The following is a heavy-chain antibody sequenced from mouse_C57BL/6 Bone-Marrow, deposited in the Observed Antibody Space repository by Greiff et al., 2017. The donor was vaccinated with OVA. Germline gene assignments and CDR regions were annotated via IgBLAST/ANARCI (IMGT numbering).Heavy chain of an antibody. J-gene: IGHJ2*01. CDR3: ARRGYYGDY. CDR1: GYTFTSYW. V-gene: IGHV1-55*01. Sequence: QVHVKQPGAELVKPGATVKMSCKASGYTFTSYWITWVKQRPGQGLEWIGDIYPGSGSTNYNEKFKSKATLTVDTSSSTAYMQLSSLTSEDSAVYYCARRGYYGDYWGQGTTLTVSS. CDR2: IYPGSGST.